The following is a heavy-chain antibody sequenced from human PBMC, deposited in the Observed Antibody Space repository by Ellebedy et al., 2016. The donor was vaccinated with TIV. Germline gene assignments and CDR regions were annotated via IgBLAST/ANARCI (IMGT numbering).Heavy chain of an antibody. CDR3: ALSSGGEAFDI. J-gene: IGHJ3*02. CDR2: INHSGST. Sequence: MPSETLSLTCSISGGSFSGYYWSRVRQPPGKGLEWIGEINHSGSTHYNPSLKRRVTISVDTSKNQFSLKLTSVTAVDTAVYYCALSSGGEAFDIWGQGTMVTVSS. V-gene: IGHV4-34*01. CDR1: GGSFSGYY. D-gene: IGHD3-22*01.